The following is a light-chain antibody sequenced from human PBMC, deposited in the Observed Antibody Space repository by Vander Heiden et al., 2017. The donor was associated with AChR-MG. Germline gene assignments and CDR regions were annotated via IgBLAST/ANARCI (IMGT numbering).Light chain of an antibody. V-gene: IGKV3-11*01. Sequence: EIVLTQSPPTLSVSPGERATLSCRANESVRHYLAWYQQKPGQAPRLLIYDASKRATGIPARFSGSGSGTDFLLTISSVEPEDFAVYFCQQRCSLPGLTFGHGTKVDVK. J-gene: IGKJ3*01. CDR2: DAS. CDR3: QQRCSLPGLT. CDR1: ESVRHY.